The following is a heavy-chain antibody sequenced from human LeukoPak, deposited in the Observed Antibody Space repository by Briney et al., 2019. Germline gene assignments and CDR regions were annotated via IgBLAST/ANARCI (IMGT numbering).Heavy chain of an antibody. CDR3: ATTGLLGDIP. J-gene: IGHJ5*02. CDR2: ISKNGKTI. V-gene: IGHV3-11*01. D-gene: IGHD2-21*01. CDR1: GFTFSSYA. Sequence: GGSLRLSCAASGFTFSSYAMSWIRQAPGKGLERLSYISKNGKTIYYADSVKGRFTISRDNARKSVYLQMNSLRAEDTAVYYCATTGLLGDIPWGQGTLVTVSS.